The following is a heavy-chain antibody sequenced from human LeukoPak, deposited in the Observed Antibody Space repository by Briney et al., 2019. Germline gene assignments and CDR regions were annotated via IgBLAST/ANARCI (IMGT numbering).Heavy chain of an antibody. CDR3: ARMLISSGYYVDS. J-gene: IGHJ4*02. CDR2: IYSGGTT. CDR1: GFTVSSNH. D-gene: IGHD3-22*01. V-gene: IGHV3-53*01. Sequence: GGSLRLSCAASGFTVSSNHMSWVRQAPGKGLEWVSVIYSGGTTYYADSVKGRFTISRDISKNTLYLQMDSLRVEDTAVYYCARMLISSGYYVDSWGQGTLVTVSS.